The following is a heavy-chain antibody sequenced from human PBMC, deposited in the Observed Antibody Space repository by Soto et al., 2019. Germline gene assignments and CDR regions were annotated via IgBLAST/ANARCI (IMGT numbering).Heavy chain of an antibody. V-gene: IGHV1-69*13. CDR3: ASSPGIVVVPADTRAFDI. CDR1: GGTFSSYA. Sequence: GASVKVSCKASGGTFSSYAISWVRQAPGQGLEWMGGIIPIFGTANYAQKFQGRVTITADESTSTAYMELSSLRSEDTAVYYCASSPGIVVVPADTRAFDIWGQGTMVTVSS. D-gene: IGHD2-2*01. CDR2: IIPIFGTA. J-gene: IGHJ3*02.